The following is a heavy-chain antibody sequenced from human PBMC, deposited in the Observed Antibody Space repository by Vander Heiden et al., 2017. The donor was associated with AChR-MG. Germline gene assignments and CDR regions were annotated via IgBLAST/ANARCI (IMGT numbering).Heavy chain of an antibody. CDR2: IKQDGSEK. Sequence: EVQLVESGGGLVQPGGSLRLSCAASGFTFSSYWMSWVRQAPGKGLEWVANIKQDGSEKYYVDSVKGRFTISRDNAKNSLYLQMNSLRAEDTAVYYCARRSYDFWSGYYYYMDVWGKGTTVTVSS. CDR3: ARRSYDFWSGYYYYMDV. D-gene: IGHD3-3*01. CDR1: GFTFSSYW. V-gene: IGHV3-7*01. J-gene: IGHJ6*03.